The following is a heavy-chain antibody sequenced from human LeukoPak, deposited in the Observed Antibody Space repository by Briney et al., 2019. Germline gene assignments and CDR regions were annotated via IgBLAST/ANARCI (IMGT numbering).Heavy chain of an antibody. CDR3: ARVLSGSWDWFDP. J-gene: IGHJ5*02. CDR1: GFTFSRYW. V-gene: IGHV3-74*01. D-gene: IGHD3-22*01. CDR2: IHPDGSTT. Sequence: QPGGSLRLSCAASGFTFSRYWIHWVRQGPGKGLEWVSRIHPDGSTTTYADSVKGRFTISRDNAKNTVYVQMNSLRAEDTAVYYCARVLSGSWDWFDPWGQGTLVTVSS.